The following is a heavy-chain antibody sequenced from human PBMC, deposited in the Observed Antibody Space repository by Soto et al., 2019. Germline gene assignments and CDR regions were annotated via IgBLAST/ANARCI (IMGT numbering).Heavy chain of an antibody. CDR1: GFTFSSYG. D-gene: IGHD3-10*01. V-gene: IGHV3-30*18. CDR2: ISYDGSNK. Sequence: QVPLVESGGGVVQPGRSLRLSCAASGFTFSSYGMHWVRQAPGKGLEWVAVISYDGSNKYYADSVKGRFTISRDNSKNTLYLQMNSLRAEDTAVYYCAKTSEGPDAFDIWCQGTMVTVSS. CDR3: AKTSEGPDAFDI. J-gene: IGHJ3*02.